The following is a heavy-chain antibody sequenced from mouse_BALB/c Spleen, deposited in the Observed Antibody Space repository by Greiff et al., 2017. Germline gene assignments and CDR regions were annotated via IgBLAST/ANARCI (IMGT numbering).Heavy chain of an antibody. V-gene: IGHV5-4*02. D-gene: IGHD2-4*01. CDR3: ARRDYDGAWFAY. CDR1: GFTFSDYY. CDR2: ISDGGSYT. Sequence: EVMLVESGGGLVKPGGSLKLSCAASGFTFSDYYMYWVRQTPEKRLEWVATISDGGSYTYYPDSVKGRFTISRDNAKNNLYLQMSSLKSEDTAMYYCARRDYDGAWFAYWGQGTLVTVSA. J-gene: IGHJ3*01.